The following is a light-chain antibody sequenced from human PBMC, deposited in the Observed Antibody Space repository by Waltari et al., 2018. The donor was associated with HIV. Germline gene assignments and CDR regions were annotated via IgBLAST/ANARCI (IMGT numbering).Light chain of an antibody. Sequence: DIVMTQSPDSLAVSLGERATINCKSSQSVLYSSKNKNYLAWYQQRPGQAPKLLIYWASTRESGVPDRFSGSWSGTDFTLTISSLQAEDAAVYYCQQYDSTPLTFGGGTKVEI. CDR2: WAS. CDR3: QQYDSTPLT. J-gene: IGKJ4*01. V-gene: IGKV4-1*01. CDR1: QSVLYSSKNKNY.